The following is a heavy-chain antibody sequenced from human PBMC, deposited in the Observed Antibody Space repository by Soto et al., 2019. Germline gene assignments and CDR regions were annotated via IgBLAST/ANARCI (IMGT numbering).Heavy chain of an antibody. J-gene: IGHJ4*02. CDR3: ARGGYDFWSGYSHFDY. V-gene: IGHV3-53*02. Sequence: EVQLVETGGGLIQPGGSLRLSCAASGFTVSSNYMSWVRQAPGKGLEWVSVIYSGGSTYYADPVKGRFTISRDNSKDTLYPQMNSLRAEDTAVYYCARGGYDFWSGYSHFDYWGQGTLVTVSS. CDR1: GFTVSSNY. CDR2: IYSGGST. D-gene: IGHD3-3*01.